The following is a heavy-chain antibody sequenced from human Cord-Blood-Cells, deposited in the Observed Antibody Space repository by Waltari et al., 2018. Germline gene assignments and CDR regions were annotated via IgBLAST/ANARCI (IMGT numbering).Heavy chain of an antibody. D-gene: IGHD3-22*01. CDR3: ARGGYYDSFFDY. Sequence: QVQLVQSGAEAKKPGASEKVSCKASGYTFPTYAMHWVRQDPGQRLEWMGWINAGNGNTKYSQKFQGRVTITRDTSASTAYMELSSLRSEDTAVYYCARGGYYDSFFDYWGQGTLVTVSS. CDR1: GYTFPTYA. CDR2: INAGNGNT. V-gene: IGHV1-3*01. J-gene: IGHJ4*02.